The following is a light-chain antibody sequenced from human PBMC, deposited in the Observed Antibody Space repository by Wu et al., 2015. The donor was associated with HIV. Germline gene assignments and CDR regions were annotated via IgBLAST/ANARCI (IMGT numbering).Light chain of an antibody. J-gene: IGKJ5*01. Sequence: WYRTTNLRPRLPRLLHLCCIHQATGIPARFSGSGSGTEFTLTISSLQSEDFAVYYCQQYNNWPPITFGQGTRLEIK. V-gene: IGKV3-15*01. CDR2: CI. CDR3: QQYNNWPPIT.